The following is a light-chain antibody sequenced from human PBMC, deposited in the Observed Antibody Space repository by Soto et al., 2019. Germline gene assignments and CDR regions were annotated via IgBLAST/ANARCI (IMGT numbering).Light chain of an antibody. J-gene: IGLJ2*01. CDR3: SSYTSSSTLVV. Sequence: QSALTQPASVSGSPGQSITISCTGTSSDVGGYNYVSWYQQHPGKAPKLMIYDVSNRPSGVSNRFSGSKSGSTASLTISGLQAEDEADYYCSSYTSSSTLVVFGGGTQLTV. CDR2: DVS. CDR1: SSDVGGYNY. V-gene: IGLV2-14*01.